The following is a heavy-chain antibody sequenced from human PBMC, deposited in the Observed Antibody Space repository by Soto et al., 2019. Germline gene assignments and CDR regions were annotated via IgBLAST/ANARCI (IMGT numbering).Heavy chain of an antibody. CDR2: IYYSGST. Sequence: PSETLSLTCTVSGGSISSGDYYWILIRQPPGKGLEWIGYIYYSGSTYYNPSLKSRVTISVDTSKNQFSLKLSSVTAADTAVYYCARAPYDFWSGYLVPRYFDYWGQGTLVTVSS. V-gene: IGHV4-30-4*01. CDR3: ARAPYDFWSGYLVPRYFDY. J-gene: IGHJ4*02. D-gene: IGHD3-3*01. CDR1: GGSISSGDYY.